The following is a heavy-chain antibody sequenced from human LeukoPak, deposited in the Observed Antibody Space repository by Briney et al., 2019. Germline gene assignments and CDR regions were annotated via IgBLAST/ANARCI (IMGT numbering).Heavy chain of an antibody. V-gene: IGHV1-8*01. D-gene: IGHD5-12*01. CDR3: ARALRHIVATIHDY. J-gene: IGHJ4*02. Sequence: ASVKVSCKASGYTFTSYDINWVRQATGQGLEWMGWMNPNSGNTGYAQKFQGRVTMTRNTSISTAYMELSSLRSEDTAVYYCARALRHIVATIHDYWGQGTLVTVSS. CDR2: MNPNSGNT. CDR1: GYTFTSYD.